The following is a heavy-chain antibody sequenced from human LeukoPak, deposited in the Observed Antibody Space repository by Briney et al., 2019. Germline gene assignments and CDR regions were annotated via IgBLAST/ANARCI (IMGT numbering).Heavy chain of an antibody. CDR1: GGSISSYY. J-gene: IGHJ4*02. CDR2: IYYSGST. V-gene: IGHV4-59*08. D-gene: IGHD6-19*01. Sequence: KPSETLSLTCTVSGGSISSYYWSWIRQPPGKGLEWIGYIYYSGSTNYNPSLKSRVTISVDTSKNQFSLKLSSVTAADTAVYYCARHYLDSGWYVLDYWGQGTLVTVSS. CDR3: ARHYLDSGWYVLDY.